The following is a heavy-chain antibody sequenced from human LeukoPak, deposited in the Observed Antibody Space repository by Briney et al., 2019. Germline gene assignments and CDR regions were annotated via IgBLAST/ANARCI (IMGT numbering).Heavy chain of an antibody. Sequence: PGGSLRLSCAASGFTFSSYGMHWVRQAPGKGLERVAFIRYDGSNKYYADSVKGRFTISRDNSKNTLYLQMNSLRAEDTAVYYCANAYSNYADYWGQGTLVTVSS. D-gene: IGHD4-11*01. J-gene: IGHJ4*02. CDR3: ANAYSNYADY. CDR1: GFTFSSYG. V-gene: IGHV3-30*02. CDR2: IRYDGSNK.